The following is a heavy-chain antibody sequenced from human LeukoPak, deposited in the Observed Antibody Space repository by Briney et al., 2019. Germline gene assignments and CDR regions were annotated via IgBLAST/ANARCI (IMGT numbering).Heavy chain of an antibody. CDR2: IKQDGREK. V-gene: IGHV3-7*01. J-gene: IGHJ4*02. CDR3: ARDPYDILTGRPFGFDY. D-gene: IGHD3-9*01. Sequence: GGSLRLSCAASGFTFSSYWMSWVRQAPGKGLEWVANIKQDGREKYYVDSVKGRFTISRDNAKNSLYLQMNSLRAEDAAVYYCARDPYDILTGRPFGFDYWGQGTLVTVSS. CDR1: GFTFSSYW.